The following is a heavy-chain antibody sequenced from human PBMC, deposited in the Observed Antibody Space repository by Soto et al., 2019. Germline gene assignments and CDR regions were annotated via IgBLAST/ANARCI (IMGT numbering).Heavy chain of an antibody. CDR2: IFYSGST. V-gene: IGHV4-31*03. J-gene: IGHJ3*02. CDR3: ARGLAAPRTDTFDI. Sequence: QVQLQESGPGLVKPSQTLSLTCTVSGGSISSGGYYCGWIRQHPGQGLEGIGYIFYSGSTYYNPALKSRLTISVDASKNQFSLKLSSVTAADTAVYYCARGLAAPRTDTFDIWGQGTMVTVSP. CDR1: GGSISSGGYY. D-gene: IGHD6-25*01.